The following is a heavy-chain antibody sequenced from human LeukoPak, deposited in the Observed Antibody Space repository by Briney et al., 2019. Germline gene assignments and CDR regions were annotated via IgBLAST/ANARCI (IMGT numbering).Heavy chain of an antibody. V-gene: IGHV4-61*01. Sequence: PSETLSLTCTVSGGSVSSGSYYWSWIRQPPGKGLEWIGYIYYSGSTNYNPSLKSRVTISVDTSKNQFSLKLSSVTAADTAVYYCASELWFGEFHGMDVWGKGTTVTVSS. CDR3: ASELWFGEFHGMDV. CDR2: IYYSGST. D-gene: IGHD3-10*01. J-gene: IGHJ6*04. CDR1: GGSVSSGSYY.